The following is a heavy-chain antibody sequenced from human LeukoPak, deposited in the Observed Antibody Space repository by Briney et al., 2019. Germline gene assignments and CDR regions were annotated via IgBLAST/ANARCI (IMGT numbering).Heavy chain of an antibody. D-gene: IGHD3-3*01. Sequence: ASVKVSCKASVYTFTSYGISWVRQAPGQGLEWMGWISAYNGNTNYAQKLQGRVTMTTDTSTSTAYMELRSLRSDDTAVYYCARRYYDFWSGYGDYWGQGTLVTVSS. CDR3: ARRYYDFWSGYGDY. V-gene: IGHV1-18*01. J-gene: IGHJ4*02. CDR2: ISAYNGNT. CDR1: VYTFTSYG.